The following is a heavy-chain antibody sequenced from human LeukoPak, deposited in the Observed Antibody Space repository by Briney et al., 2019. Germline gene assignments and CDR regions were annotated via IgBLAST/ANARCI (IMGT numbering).Heavy chain of an antibody. CDR3: AKSPSGSYYSLYFDY. CDR1: GFTFSSYA. CDR2: LTASGETT. Sequence: GGSLRLSCAASGFTFSSYAMSWVRQAPGKGLEWVSALTASGETTYYADSVKGRFTISRDNSKNTLYLQMNSLRAEDTAVYYCAKSPSGSYYSLYFDYWGQGTLVTVSS. D-gene: IGHD1-26*01. J-gene: IGHJ4*02. V-gene: IGHV3-23*01.